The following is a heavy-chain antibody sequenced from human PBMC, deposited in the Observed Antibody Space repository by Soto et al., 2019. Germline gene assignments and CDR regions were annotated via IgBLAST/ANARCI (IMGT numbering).Heavy chain of an antibody. CDR2: IIPIFGTA. V-gene: IGHV1-69*13. Sequence: ASVKVSCKASGGTFSSYAISWVRQAPGQGLEWMGGIIPIFGTANYAQKFQGRVTITADESTSTAYMELSSLRSEDTAVYYCVSSSYYYYYMDVWGKGTTVTVSS. J-gene: IGHJ6*03. CDR3: VSSSYYYYYMDV. CDR1: GGTFSSYA. D-gene: IGHD6-6*01.